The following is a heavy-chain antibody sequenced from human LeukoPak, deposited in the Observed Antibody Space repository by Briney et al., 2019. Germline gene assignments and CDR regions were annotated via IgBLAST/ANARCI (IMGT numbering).Heavy chain of an antibody. D-gene: IGHD2-15*01. CDR3: ARGPPVEGYCSGGSCKDAFDI. V-gene: IGHV1-2*02. Sequence: ASVKVSCKASGYTFTSYDINWVRQATGQGLEWMGWMNPNSGGTNYAQKFQGRVTMTRDTSISTAYMELSRLRSDDTAVYYCARGPPVEGYCSGGSCKDAFDIWGQGTMVTVSS. CDR2: MNPNSGGT. CDR1: GYTFTSYD. J-gene: IGHJ3*02.